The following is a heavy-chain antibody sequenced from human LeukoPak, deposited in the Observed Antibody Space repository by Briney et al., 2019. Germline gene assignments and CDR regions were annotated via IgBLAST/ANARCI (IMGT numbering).Heavy chain of an antibody. Sequence: PSETLSLTCTVSGGSISSYYWSWIRQPPGKGLEWIGYIYYSGSTNYNPSLKSRVTISVDTSKNQFSLKLSSVTAADTAVYYCARGTYCGGDCYSGYYYHYGMDVWGQGTTVTVSS. J-gene: IGHJ6*02. D-gene: IGHD2-21*02. V-gene: IGHV4-59*01. CDR3: ARGTYCGGDCYSGYYYHYGMDV. CDR2: IYYSGST. CDR1: GGSISSYY.